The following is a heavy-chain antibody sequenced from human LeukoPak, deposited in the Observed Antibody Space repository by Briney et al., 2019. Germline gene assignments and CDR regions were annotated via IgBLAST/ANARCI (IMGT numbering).Heavy chain of an antibody. CDR1: GFSFSAYW. D-gene: IGHD2-15*01. J-gene: IGHJ4*02. V-gene: IGHV3-7*01. Sequence: GGSLRLSCAASGFSFSAYWMTWVRLAPGTGLEWVANINPAGSETYYVDPVKGRFSISRDNAKNLVYLQTNSLRAEDTAVYHCARFGYVAAVDVWGQGTPVTVSS. CDR2: INPAGSET. CDR3: ARFGYVAAVDV.